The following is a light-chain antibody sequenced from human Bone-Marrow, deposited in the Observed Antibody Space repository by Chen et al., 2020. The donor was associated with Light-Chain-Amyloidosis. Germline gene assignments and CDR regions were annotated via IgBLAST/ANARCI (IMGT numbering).Light chain of an antibody. V-gene: IGLV3-21*02. CDR1: NIGSTS. Sequence: SHVLTQPSSVSVAPGQTATIACGGNNIGSTSLHWYQQTPGQAPLLVVYDDSDRPSGIPERLSGSNSGNTATPTISRVEAGDEADYYCQVWDRSSDRPVFGGGTKLTVL. J-gene: IGLJ3*02. CDR2: DDS. CDR3: QVWDRSSDRPV.